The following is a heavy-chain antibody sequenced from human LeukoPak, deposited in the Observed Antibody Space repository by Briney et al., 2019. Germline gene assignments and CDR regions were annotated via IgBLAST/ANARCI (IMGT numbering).Heavy chain of an antibody. CDR3: ARRVGKVGHYYYYGMDV. CDR1: GFTVSSDY. V-gene: IGHV3-53*01. Sequence: GGSLRLSSAASGFTVSSDYMSWVRQAPGKGPEWGSVIYSGDTTYYADSVKGRFTISRDNSKNTVYLQMNSLRAEDTAVYYCARRVGKVGHYYYYGMDVWGQGTTVTVSS. J-gene: IGHJ6*02. CDR2: IYSGDTT. D-gene: IGHD3-10*01.